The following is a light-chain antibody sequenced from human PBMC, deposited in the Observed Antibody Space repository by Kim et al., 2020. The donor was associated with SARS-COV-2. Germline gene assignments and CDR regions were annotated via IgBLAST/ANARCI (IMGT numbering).Light chain of an antibody. CDR2: DVS. V-gene: IGLV2-14*04. CDR3: SSYTSSSLKV. Sequence: GQSITISCTGTSSDVGGYNYVSWYQQHPGKDPKLIIYDVSNRPSGVSNRFSGSKSGNTASLTISGLQAEDEADYYCSSYTSSSLKVFGGGTQLTVL. CDR1: SSDVGGYNY. J-gene: IGLJ3*02.